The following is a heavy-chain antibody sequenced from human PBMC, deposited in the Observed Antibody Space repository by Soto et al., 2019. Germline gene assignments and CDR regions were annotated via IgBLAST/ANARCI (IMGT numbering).Heavy chain of an antibody. CDR1: GGSVSSGSYY. J-gene: IGHJ4*02. CDR3: ASYSSGWYDVSY. V-gene: IGHV4-61*01. CDR2: IYYRGST. Sequence: QVQLQVSGPGLVKPSETLYLTCTVSGGSVSSGSYYWSWIRQPPGKGLEWIGYIYYRGSTNYNPSLKSRGTISVDTSKNQFSLKLNSVTAADTAVYYCASYSSGWYDVSYWGQGTLVTVSS. D-gene: IGHD6-19*01.